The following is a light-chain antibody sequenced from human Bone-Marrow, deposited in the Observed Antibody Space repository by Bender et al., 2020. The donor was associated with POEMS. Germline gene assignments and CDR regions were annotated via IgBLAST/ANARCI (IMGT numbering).Light chain of an antibody. V-gene: IGLV2-14*03. CDR1: TSDVGYYNY. J-gene: IGLJ3*02. CDR3: SSYTSSRTLV. CDR2: DVN. Sequence: QSALTQPASVSGSPGQSITISCTGTTSDVGYYNYVSWYQQHPGKAPKLIIYDVNKRPSGVPDRFSGSKSGNTASLTISGLQAEDEADYYCSSYTSSRTLVFGGGTKLTVL.